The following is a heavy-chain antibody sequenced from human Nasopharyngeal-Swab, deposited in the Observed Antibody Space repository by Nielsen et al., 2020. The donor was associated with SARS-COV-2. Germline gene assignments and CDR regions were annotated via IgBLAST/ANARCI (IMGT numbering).Heavy chain of an antibody. J-gene: IGHJ4*02. D-gene: IGHD3-9*01. CDR3: TTDRFPHYDILTGYYNAYYFDY. CDR2: IKSKTDGGTT. V-gene: IGHV3-15*01. Sequence: WIRQPPGKGLEWVGRIKSKTDGGTTDYAAPVKGRFTISRDDSKNTLYLQMNSLETEDTAVYYCTTDRFPHYDILTGYYNAYYFDYWGQGTLVTVSS.